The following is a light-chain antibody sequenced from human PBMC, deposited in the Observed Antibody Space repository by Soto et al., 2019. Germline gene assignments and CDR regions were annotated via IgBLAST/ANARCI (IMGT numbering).Light chain of an antibody. CDR1: QSVFYSSNNKNY. J-gene: IGKJ1*01. Sequence: DIVMTQSPDSLDVSLGEIATINCKSSQSVFYSSNNKNYLAWYQQKPGQPPKALIYWASTRESGVPDRFSGSGSGTDFTLTISSLQAEDVAVYYCQQYYTTPWTFGQGTKVDIK. CDR3: QQYYTTPWT. CDR2: WAS. V-gene: IGKV4-1*01.